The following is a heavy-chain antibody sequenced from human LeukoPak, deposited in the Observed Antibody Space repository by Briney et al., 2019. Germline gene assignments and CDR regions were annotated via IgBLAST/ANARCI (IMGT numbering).Heavy chain of an antibody. CDR1: GGSISSGGYY. CDR3: ARDRGGYYGSGTKFEP. V-gene: IGHV4-31*03. CDR2: IYYSGST. Sequence: PSQTLSLTCTVSGGSISSGGYYWSWLRQHPGMGLEGVGYIYYSGSTYYNPSLKSRVTNSVDTYKNQFALKLSSVTAADTAVYYCARDRGGYYGSGTKFEPWGQGTVVTVSS. J-gene: IGHJ5*02. D-gene: IGHD3-10*01.